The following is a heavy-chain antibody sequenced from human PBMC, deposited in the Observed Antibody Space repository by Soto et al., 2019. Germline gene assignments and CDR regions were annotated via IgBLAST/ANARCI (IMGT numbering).Heavy chain of an antibody. CDR1: GGTLSNYA. CDR2: IIPIFNTA. CDR3: ARVRRTDYVGNYNNGMDV. V-gene: IGHV1-69*01. D-gene: IGHD4-17*01. Sequence: QVQLVQSGAEVKKPGSSVKVSCKASGGTLSNYAFTWGRQAPGQGLEWMGGIIPIFNTANYAQKFQGRVTITADESTITAYMEVNSLRSEDTAFYYCARVRRTDYVGNYNNGMDVWCQVTTVTVSS. J-gene: IGHJ6*02.